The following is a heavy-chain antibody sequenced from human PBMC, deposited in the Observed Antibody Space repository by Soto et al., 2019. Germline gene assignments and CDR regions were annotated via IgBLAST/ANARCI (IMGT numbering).Heavy chain of an antibody. CDR1: GYTFTGYY. Sequence: QVQLVQSGAEVKKPGASVKVSCKASGYTFTGYYMHWVRQAPGQGLEWMGWINPNSGGTNYAQKFQGWVTMTRDTSISTAYMELSRLRSDDTAVYYCARDAATGPDYYYYYGMDVWGQGTTVTVSS. J-gene: IGHJ6*02. CDR2: INPNSGGT. D-gene: IGHD6-25*01. CDR3: ARDAATGPDYYYYYGMDV. V-gene: IGHV1-2*04.